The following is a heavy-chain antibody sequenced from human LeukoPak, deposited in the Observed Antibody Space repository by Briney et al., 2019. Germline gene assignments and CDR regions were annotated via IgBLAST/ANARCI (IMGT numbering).Heavy chain of an antibody. Sequence: SETLSLTCTVSGGSISSSRYYWGWIRQPPGKGLEWIGSIYYSGSTYYNPSLKGRVTMSVDTSKNQFSLKLSSVTAADTAVYYCARDERAAAATDAFDIWGQGTMVTVSS. CDR2: IYYSGST. J-gene: IGHJ3*02. CDR1: GGSISSSRYY. D-gene: IGHD6-13*01. CDR3: ARDERAAAATDAFDI. V-gene: IGHV4-39*07.